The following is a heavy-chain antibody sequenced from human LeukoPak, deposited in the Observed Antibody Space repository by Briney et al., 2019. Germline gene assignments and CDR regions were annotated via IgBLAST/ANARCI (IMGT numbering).Heavy chain of an antibody. V-gene: IGHV1-69*05. D-gene: IGHD3-22*01. CDR1: GGTFSSYA. Sequence: SVKVSCKASGGTFSSYAISWGRQAPGQGLEWMGRIIPIFGTANYAQKFQGRVTITTDESTSTAYMELSSLRSEDTAVYYCVRGGYYDSSGYYAPRGYFDYWGQGTLVTVSS. CDR3: VRGGYYDSSGYYAPRGYFDY. CDR2: IIPIFGTA. J-gene: IGHJ4*02.